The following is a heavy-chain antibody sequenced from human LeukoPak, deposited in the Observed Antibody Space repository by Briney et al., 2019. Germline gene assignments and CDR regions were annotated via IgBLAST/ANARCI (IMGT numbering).Heavy chain of an antibody. CDR3: ASDIVVVVAATGNDAFDI. D-gene: IGHD2-15*01. V-gene: IGHV4-39*07. J-gene: IGHJ3*02. CDR2: IYYSGST. Sequence: SETLSLTCTVSGGSISSSSYYWGWIRQPPGKGLEWIGSIYYSGSTYYNPSLKSRVTISVDTSKNQFSLKLSSVTAADTAVYYCASDIVVVVAATGNDAFDIWGQGTMVTVSS. CDR1: GGSISSSSYY.